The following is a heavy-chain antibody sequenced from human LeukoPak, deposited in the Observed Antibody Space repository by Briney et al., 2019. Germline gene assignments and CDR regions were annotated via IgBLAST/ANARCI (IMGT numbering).Heavy chain of an antibody. J-gene: IGHJ5*02. D-gene: IGHD1-1*01. CDR1: GDTFTRNW. V-gene: IGHV1-46*01. CDR3: ARDHSIDDKSWWLDP. Sequence: ASVKVSCKTSGDTFTRNWMHWVRQGPEQGLEWMGVINPNGDYTMYAQKFQGRVTVTRDMSSRTDYMELGSLRSDDTAVYYCARDHSIDDKSWWLDPWGQGTLVIVSS. CDR2: INPNGDYT.